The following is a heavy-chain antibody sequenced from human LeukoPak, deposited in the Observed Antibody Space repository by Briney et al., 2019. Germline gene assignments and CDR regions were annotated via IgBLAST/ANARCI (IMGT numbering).Heavy chain of an antibody. CDR3: AKGRSSSWYVYYYYMDV. Sequence: GGSLRLSCAASGFTFSSYAMSWVRQAPGKGLEWVSAISGSGGSTYYADSVKGRSTISRDDSKNTLYLQMNSLRAEDTAVYYCAKGRSSSWYVYYYYMDVWGKGTTVTVSS. CDR1: GFTFSSYA. D-gene: IGHD6-13*01. V-gene: IGHV3-23*01. CDR2: ISGSGGST. J-gene: IGHJ6*03.